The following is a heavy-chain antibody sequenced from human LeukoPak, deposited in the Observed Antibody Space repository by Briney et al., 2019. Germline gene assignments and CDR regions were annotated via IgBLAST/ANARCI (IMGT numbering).Heavy chain of an antibody. CDR1: GFTFSSYA. V-gene: IGHV3-23*01. CDR2: TSGSGGST. Sequence: PGGSLRLSCAASGFTFSSYAMSWVRQAPGKGLEWVSGTSGSGGSTYYADSVKGRFTISRDNSKNTLYVQMISLRAEDTAVYYCASYGSSGSDYWGQGTLVTVSS. J-gene: IGHJ4*02. D-gene: IGHD6-19*01. CDR3: ASYGSSGSDY.